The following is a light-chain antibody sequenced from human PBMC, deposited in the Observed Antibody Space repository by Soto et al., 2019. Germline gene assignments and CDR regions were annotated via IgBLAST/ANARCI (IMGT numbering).Light chain of an antibody. V-gene: IGKV3-20*01. J-gene: IGKJ2*01. CDR2: GAS. CDR1: QSVSSSY. Sequence: EIVLTQSPGTLSLSPGERATLSCRASQSVSSSYLAWYQQKPGQAPRLLIYGASSRATGIPDRFSGSGSGTDFTLTITSLQSEDFALYYCQHYYDWPYTFGQGTKVDIK. CDR3: QHYYDWPYT.